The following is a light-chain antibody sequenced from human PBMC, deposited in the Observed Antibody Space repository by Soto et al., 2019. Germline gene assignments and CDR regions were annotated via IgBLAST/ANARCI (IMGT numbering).Light chain of an antibody. CDR2: MAS. V-gene: IGKV2-28*01. CDR1: QSLLLSNGYNS. CDR3: MQARYSPTWT. J-gene: IGKJ1*01. Sequence: DIVMTQSPLSLAVTPGEPASISCRSSQSLLLSNGYNSLDWYLQKPGQSPQLLIYMASSRASGVPDRFSGSGSGTDFTLKISRVEAEDVGVYYCMQARYSPTWTFGQGTKVDIK.